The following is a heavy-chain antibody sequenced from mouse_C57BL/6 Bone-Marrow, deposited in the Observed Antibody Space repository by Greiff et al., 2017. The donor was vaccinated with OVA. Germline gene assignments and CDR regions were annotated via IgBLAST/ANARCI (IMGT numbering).Heavy chain of an antibody. Sequence: EVKVVESGGDLVKPGGSLKLSCAASGFTFSSYGMSWVRQTPDKRLEWVATISSGGSYTYYPDSVKGRFTISRDNAKNTLYLQMSSLKSEDTAMDYYARRDYGSSYNYWGQGTTLTVSS. D-gene: IGHD1-1*01. CDR1: GFTFSSYG. J-gene: IGHJ2*01. CDR2: ISSGGSYT. CDR3: ARRDYGSSYNY. V-gene: IGHV5-6*02.